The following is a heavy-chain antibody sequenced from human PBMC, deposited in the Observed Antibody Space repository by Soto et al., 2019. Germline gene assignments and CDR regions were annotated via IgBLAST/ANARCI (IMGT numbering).Heavy chain of an antibody. J-gene: IGHJ4*02. Sequence: PSETLSLTCTVSGGSISSGDYYWSWIRQPPGKGLEWIGYIYYSGSTYYNPSLKSRVTISVDTSKNQFSLKLSSVTAADTAVYYCARAGIAVAGSFDYWGQGTLVTVSS. CDR3: ARAGIAVAGSFDY. CDR1: GGSISSGDYY. V-gene: IGHV4-30-4*01. CDR2: IYYSGST. D-gene: IGHD6-19*01.